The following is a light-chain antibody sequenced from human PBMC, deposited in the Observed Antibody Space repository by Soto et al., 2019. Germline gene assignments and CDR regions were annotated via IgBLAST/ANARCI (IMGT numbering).Light chain of an antibody. CDR1: QSVSSN. CDR2: RAS. J-gene: IGKJ1*01. V-gene: IGKV3-15*01. CDR3: QQYNNWPRT. Sequence: DILMTQSPATLSLSPGGRATLSCRASQSVSSNLAWYQQKPGQAPRLLIQRASTRATGIPARFSGSGSGTEFTLTINSLQSEDFAVYYCQQYNNWPRTFGQGTKVDIK.